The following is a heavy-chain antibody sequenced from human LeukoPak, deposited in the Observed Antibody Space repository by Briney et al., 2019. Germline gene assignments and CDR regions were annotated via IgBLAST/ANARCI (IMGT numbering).Heavy chain of an antibody. D-gene: IGHD3-10*01. V-gene: IGHV3-21*01. J-gene: IGHJ4*02. CDR3: AREQSYGSGSYYVCYFDY. Sequence: GGSLRLSCATSGFSFSSYAMSWARQAPGKGLEWVSSISSSSSSYIYYAESVKGRFTISRDNAKNSLYLQMNSLRAEDTAVYYCAREQSYGSGSYYVCYFDYWGQGTLVTVSS. CDR1: GFSFSSYA. CDR2: ISSSSSSYI.